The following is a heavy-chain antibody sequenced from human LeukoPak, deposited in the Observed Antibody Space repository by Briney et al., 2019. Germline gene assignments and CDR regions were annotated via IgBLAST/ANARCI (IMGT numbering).Heavy chain of an antibody. CDR2: IGTAGDT. Sequence: GSLRLSCAASGFTFRSYDFHWVRQSTGKGLEWVSAIGTAGDTYYGGSVKGRFTISRENAKNSLYLQMNSLRDGDSAVYYCAGVRGSGYYGMDVWGQGTTVIVSS. J-gene: IGHJ6*01. D-gene: IGHD3-10*01. V-gene: IGHV3-13*01. CDR3: AGVRGSGYYGMDV. CDR1: GFTFRSYD.